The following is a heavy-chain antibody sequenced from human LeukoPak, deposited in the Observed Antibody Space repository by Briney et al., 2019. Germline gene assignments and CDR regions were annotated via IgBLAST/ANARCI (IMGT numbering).Heavy chain of an antibody. V-gene: IGHV3-13*01. Sequence: GGSLRLSCVASGFTFSSYDMHWVRQATGKGLEWVSAIGTADDKYYPGSVKGRFTISRENAKNSLYLQLNSLRAGDTAVYYCARDHGYSSSGFDYWGQGTLVTVSS. CDR1: GFTFSSYD. CDR2: IGTADDK. D-gene: IGHD6-6*01. J-gene: IGHJ4*02. CDR3: ARDHGYSSSGFDY.